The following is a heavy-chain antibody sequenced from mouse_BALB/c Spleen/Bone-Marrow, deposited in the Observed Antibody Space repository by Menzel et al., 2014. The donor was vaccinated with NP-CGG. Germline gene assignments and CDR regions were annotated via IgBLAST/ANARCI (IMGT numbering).Heavy chain of an antibody. V-gene: IGHV1-9*01. CDR2: ILPGSGTT. CDR1: GYTFXTYW. J-gene: IGHJ3*01. D-gene: IGHD2-4*01. CDR3: ARLITTGGFAY. Sequence: VQVVESGAELMKPGASVKISCKATGYTFXTYWIERVKQRPGHGLEWIGEILPGSGTTNYNEKFKGKATLTADTSSNTAYMQLSSLTSEDSAVYYCARLITTGGFAYWGQGTLVTVSA.